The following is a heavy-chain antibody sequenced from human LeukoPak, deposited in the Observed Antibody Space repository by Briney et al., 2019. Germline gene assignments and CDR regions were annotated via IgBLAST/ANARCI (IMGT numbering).Heavy chain of an antibody. CDR1: GYTFTSYA. CDR2: INTNTGNP. J-gene: IGHJ4*02. CDR3: ATLEYTSTEDFDY. Sequence: ASVKVSCKASGYTFTSYAMNWVRQAPGQGLEWMGWINTNTGNPTYAQGFTGRFVFSLDTSASTAYLQISSLKAEDTAVYYCATLEYTSTEDFDYWGQGTLVTVSS. V-gene: IGHV7-4-1*02. D-gene: IGHD6-6*01.